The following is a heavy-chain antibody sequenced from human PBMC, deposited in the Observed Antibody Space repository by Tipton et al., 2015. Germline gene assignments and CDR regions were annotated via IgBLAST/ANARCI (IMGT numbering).Heavy chain of an antibody. Sequence: TLSLTCTVSGGSISSRYHYWGWIRQPPGKGLEWIGRIYYSGSTYSNPSLKSRLTISVDTSTNQFSLRLNSVTAADTALYFCARVKVATMLYYFDYWGQGTLVTVSS. CDR3: ARVKVATMLYYFDY. J-gene: IGHJ4*02. CDR1: GGSISSRYHY. V-gene: IGHV4-39*07. D-gene: IGHD5-12*01. CDR2: IYYSGST.